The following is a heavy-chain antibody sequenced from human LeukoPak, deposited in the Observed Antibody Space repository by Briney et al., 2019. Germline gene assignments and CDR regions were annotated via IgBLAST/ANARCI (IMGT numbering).Heavy chain of an antibody. CDR1: GFTFSSYS. Sequence: PGGSLRLSCAASGFTFSSYSLNWVRQAPGKGLEWVSSITTSSTYISYADSVKGRFTISRDNAKNSLYLQMNSLRAEDTAVYYSARGKYSSGWFDYWGQGTLVTVSS. D-gene: IGHD6-19*01. CDR2: ITTSSTYI. J-gene: IGHJ4*02. CDR3: ARGKYSSGWFDY. V-gene: IGHV3-21*01.